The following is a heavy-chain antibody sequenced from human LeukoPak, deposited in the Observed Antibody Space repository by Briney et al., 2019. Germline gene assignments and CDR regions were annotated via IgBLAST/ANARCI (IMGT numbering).Heavy chain of an antibody. Sequence: GRSLRLSCAASGFTFSSYAMHWVRQAPGKGLEWVAVISYDGSNKYYADSVKGRFTISRDNSKNTLYLQMNSLRAEDTAVYYCAREAYSSSWYFSYRGQGTLVTVSS. CDR2: ISYDGSNK. CDR1: GFTFSSYA. J-gene: IGHJ4*02. V-gene: IGHV3-30-3*01. CDR3: AREAYSSSWYFSY. D-gene: IGHD6-13*01.